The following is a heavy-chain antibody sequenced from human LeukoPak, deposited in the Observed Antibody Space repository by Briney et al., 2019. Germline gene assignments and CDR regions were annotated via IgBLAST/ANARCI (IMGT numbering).Heavy chain of an antibody. CDR1: GFTFSSYG. CDR2: ISYDGSNK. J-gene: IGHJ4*02. CDR3: AKDSLVGPLDY. V-gene: IGHV3-30*18. D-gene: IGHD1-26*01. Sequence: GRSLRLSCAASGFTFSSYGMHWVRQAPGKGLEWVAVISYDGSNKYCADSVKGRFTISRDSSKNTLYLQMNSLRAEDTAVYYCAKDSLVGPLDYWGQGTLVTVSS.